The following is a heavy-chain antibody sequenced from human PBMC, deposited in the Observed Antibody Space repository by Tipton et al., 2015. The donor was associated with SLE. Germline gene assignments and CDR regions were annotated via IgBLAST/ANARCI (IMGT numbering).Heavy chain of an antibody. D-gene: IGHD2-15*01. V-gene: IGHV4-59*11. Sequence: TLSLTCSVSGGSIGGHFWSWIRQPPGKGLEWIACLHDTWNTKYSPSLKSRVVILVDTSKNEFSLQLTSVTAADTAMYFCAREICSGGTCYFDIWGQGTLLSVSS. CDR2: LHDTWNT. J-gene: IGHJ4*02. CDR3: AREICSGGTCYFDI. CDR1: GGSIGGHF.